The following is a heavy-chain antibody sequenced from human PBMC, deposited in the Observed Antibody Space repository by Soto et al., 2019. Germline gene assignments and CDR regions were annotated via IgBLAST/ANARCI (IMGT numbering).Heavy chain of an antibody. D-gene: IGHD5-18*01. CDR2: IWYDGSNK. Sequence: PGGSLRLSCAASGFTFSSYGMHWVRQAPGKGLEWVAVIWYDGSNKYYADSVKGRFTISRDNSKNTLYLQMNSLRAEDTAVYYCARTDTAMVTYYYYYGMDVWGQGTTVTVSS. J-gene: IGHJ6*02. CDR1: GFTFSSYG. V-gene: IGHV3-33*01. CDR3: ARTDTAMVTYYYYYGMDV.